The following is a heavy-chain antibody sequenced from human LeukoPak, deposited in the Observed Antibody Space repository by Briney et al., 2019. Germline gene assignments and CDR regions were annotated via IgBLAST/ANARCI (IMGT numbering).Heavy chain of an antibody. J-gene: IGHJ4*02. V-gene: IGHV3-9*01. CDR2: IIWNSGSI. Sequence: LRLSCAASGFTFDDYAMHWVRQAPGKGLAWVSGIIWNSGSIGYADSVKGRFTISRDNAKNSLYLQMNSLRAEDTALYYCAKDLKRYCSGGSCYYFDYWGQGTLATVSS. CDR1: GFTFDDYA. D-gene: IGHD2-15*01. CDR3: AKDLKRYCSGGSCYYFDY.